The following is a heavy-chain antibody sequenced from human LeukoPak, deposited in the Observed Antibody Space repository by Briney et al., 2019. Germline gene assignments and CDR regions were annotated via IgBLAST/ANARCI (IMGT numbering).Heavy chain of an antibody. D-gene: IGHD4-17*01. CDR1: GFTFSSYS. V-gene: IGHV3-21*01. J-gene: IGHJ4*02. CDR3: ARDTATVTTYWVLDY. Sequence: GGSLRLSCAASGFTFSSYSMNWVRQAPGKGLEWVSSISSSSSYIYYADSVKGRFTISRDNAKNSLYLQMNSLRAGDTAVYYCARDTATVTTYWVLDYWGQGTLVTVSS. CDR2: ISSSSSYI.